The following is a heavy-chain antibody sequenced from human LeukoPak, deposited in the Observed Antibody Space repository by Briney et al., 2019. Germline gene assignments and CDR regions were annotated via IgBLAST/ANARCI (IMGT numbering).Heavy chain of an antibody. Sequence: GASVKVSCKASGYTFDSYGINWVRQAPGQGLEWMGWISAYNGNTNYAQKFQGRVTMTTDTSTSTAYMELSRLRSDDTAVYYCARVRYRLAETYIDYWGQGTLVTVSS. CDR3: ARVRYRLAETYIDY. D-gene: IGHD3-16*01. J-gene: IGHJ4*02. CDR2: ISAYNGNT. V-gene: IGHV1-18*01. CDR1: GYTFDSYG.